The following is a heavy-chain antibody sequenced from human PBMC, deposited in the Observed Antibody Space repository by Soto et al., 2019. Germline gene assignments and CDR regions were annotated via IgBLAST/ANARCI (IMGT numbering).Heavy chain of an antibody. Sequence: PGGSLRLACAASGFTFSHAWMSWVRQAPGKGLEWVGRIRSKGDGGTTGYAAPVKGRFTISGDDSKNTLFLQMNSLRAEDTAVYYCATDQAGGYFYYYGMVVWGQGTTVTVS. V-gene: IGHV3-15*01. CDR1: GFTFSHAW. D-gene: IGHD2-15*01. CDR2: IRSKGDGGTT. CDR3: ATDQAGGYFYYYGMVV. J-gene: IGHJ6*02.